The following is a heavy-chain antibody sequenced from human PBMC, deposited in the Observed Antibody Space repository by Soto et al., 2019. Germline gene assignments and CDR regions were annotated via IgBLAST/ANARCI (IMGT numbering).Heavy chain of an antibody. CDR3: ARHGNTVTTGYYYGMDV. Sequence: QLQLQESGPGLVKPSETLSLTCTVSGGSISSSSYYWGWIRQPPGKGLEWIGTIYYSGSTYYNPSLKSRVTLSVDTSKNQFSLKLSSVTATDTAVYYCARHGNTVTTGYYYGMDVWGQGTTVTVSS. V-gene: IGHV4-39*01. J-gene: IGHJ6*02. CDR1: GGSISSSSYY. CDR2: IYYSGST. D-gene: IGHD4-17*01.